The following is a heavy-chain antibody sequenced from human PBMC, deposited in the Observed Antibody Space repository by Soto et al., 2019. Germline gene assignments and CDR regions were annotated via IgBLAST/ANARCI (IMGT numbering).Heavy chain of an antibody. CDR3: AKAGLVGIVATSSDY. D-gene: IGHD5-12*01. V-gene: IGHV3-23*01. Sequence: GGSLRLSCAASGFTFSSYAMSWVRQAPGKGLEWVSAISGSGGSTYYADSVKGRFTISRDNSKNTLYLQMNSLRAEDTAVYYCAKAGLVGIVATSSDYWGQGTLVTVSS. CDR2: ISGSGGST. CDR1: GFTFSSYA. J-gene: IGHJ4*02.